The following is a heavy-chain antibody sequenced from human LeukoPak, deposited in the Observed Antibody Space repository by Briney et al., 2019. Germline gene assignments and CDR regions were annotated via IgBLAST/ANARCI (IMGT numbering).Heavy chain of an antibody. Sequence: KPSETLSLTCTVSGGSISPYYWSWLRQPPGKGLEWLGYIYYSGSTNYNPSLKSRVTISVDTSKNQFSLKLSSVTAADTAVYYCARAFYPGYYSYMAVWGKGTTVTVSS. V-gene: IGHV4-59*01. J-gene: IGHJ6*03. CDR1: GGSISPYY. D-gene: IGHD3-3*02. CDR3: ARAFYPGYYSYMAV. CDR2: IYYSGST.